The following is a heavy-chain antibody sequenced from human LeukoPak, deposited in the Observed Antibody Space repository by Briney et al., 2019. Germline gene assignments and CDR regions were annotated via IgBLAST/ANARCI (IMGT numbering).Heavy chain of an antibody. Sequence: GGSLRLSCAASGFTFSSYSMNWVRQAPGKGLEWVSSISSSSSYIYYADSVKGRFTISRDSAKNSLYLHMNSLRAEDTAVYYCARPLAVAGTRGYYFDYWGQGTLVTVSS. CDR1: GFTFSSYS. J-gene: IGHJ4*02. CDR2: ISSSSSYI. V-gene: IGHV3-21*01. D-gene: IGHD6-19*01. CDR3: ARPLAVAGTRGYYFDY.